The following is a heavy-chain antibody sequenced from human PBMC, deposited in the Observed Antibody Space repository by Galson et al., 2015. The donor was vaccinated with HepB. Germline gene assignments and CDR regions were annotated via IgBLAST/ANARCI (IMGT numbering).Heavy chain of an antibody. CDR2: IKQDGSEK. CDR1: GFTFSSYW. J-gene: IGHJ3*02. Sequence: SLRLSCAASGFTFSSYWMSWVRQAPGKGLEWVANIKQDGSEKYYVDSVKGRFTISRDNAKNSLYLQMNSLRAEDTAVYYCARARMWFGVRAFDIWGQGTMVTVSS. V-gene: IGHV3-7*03. D-gene: IGHD3-10*01. CDR3: ARARMWFGVRAFDI.